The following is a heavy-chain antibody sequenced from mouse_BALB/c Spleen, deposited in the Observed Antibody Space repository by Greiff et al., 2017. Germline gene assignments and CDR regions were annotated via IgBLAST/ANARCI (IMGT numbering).Heavy chain of an antibody. V-gene: IGHV1-9*01. CDR1: GYTFSSYW. CDR2: ILPGSGST. J-gene: IGHJ2*01. D-gene: IGHD2-10*02. Sequence: VKLQQSGAELMKPGASVKISCKATGYTFSSYWIEWVKQRPGHGLEWIGEILPGSGSTNYNEKFKGKATFTADTSSNTAYMQLSSLTSEDSAVYYCARIQYGNYVYFDYWGQGTTLTVSS. CDR3: ARIQYGNYVYFDY.